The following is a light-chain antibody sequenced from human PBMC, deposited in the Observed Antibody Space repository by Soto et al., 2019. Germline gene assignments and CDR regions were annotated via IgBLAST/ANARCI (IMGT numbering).Light chain of an antibody. CDR3: QSHGTSLSGSRV. CDR2: GKN. J-gene: IGLJ1*01. V-gene: IGLV1-40*01. Sequence: QYVLTQPPSVSGAPGQRFTISCTGSSSNIGAGYDVHWYQQLPGTAPKLLIYGKNNRPSGVPDRFSGSKSGTSASLAITGLMPEDEADYYCQSHGTSLSGSRVFGTGTKVTVL. CDR1: SSNIGAGYD.